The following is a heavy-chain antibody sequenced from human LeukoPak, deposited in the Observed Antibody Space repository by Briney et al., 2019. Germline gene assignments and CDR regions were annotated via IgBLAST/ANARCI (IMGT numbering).Heavy chain of an antibody. V-gene: IGHV6-1*01. J-gene: IGHJ4*02. CDR2: TYYRSQWYY. D-gene: IGHD3-16*01. CDR1: GDSVSSNSAA. Sequence: SQTLSLTCAISGDSVSSNSAAWNRIRQSPSRGLEWLGRTYYRSQWYYEYAVSVKSRIIINPDTSKNQFSLQLNSVTPEDTAVYYCARGKYRDGVWDWGQGTLVTVSS. CDR3: ARGKYRDGVWD.